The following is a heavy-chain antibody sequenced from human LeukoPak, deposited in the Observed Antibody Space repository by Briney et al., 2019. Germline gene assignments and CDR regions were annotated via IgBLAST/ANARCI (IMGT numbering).Heavy chain of an antibody. V-gene: IGHV1-18*01. CDR1: GYTFTSYG. CDR3: ARVGDEAAAAVDAFDI. Sequence: ASVKVSCKTSGYTFTSYGISWVRQAPGQGLEWMGWISGYNANTNYGQKFQGRVTMTIDTSTTTVYMELRSLRSDDTAVYYCARVGDEAAAAVDAFDIWGQGTMVTVSS. J-gene: IGHJ3*02. CDR2: ISGYNANT. D-gene: IGHD6-13*01.